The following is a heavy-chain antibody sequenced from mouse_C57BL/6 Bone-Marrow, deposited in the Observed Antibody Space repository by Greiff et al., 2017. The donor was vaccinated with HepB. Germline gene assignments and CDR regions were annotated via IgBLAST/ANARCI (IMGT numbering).Heavy chain of an antibody. J-gene: IGHJ4*01. CDR1: GYTFTSYG. Sequence: QVQLQQSGAELARPGASVKLSCKASGYTFTSYGISWVKQRTGQGLEWIGEIYPRSGNTYYNEKFKGKATLTADKSSSTAYMELRSLTSEDSAVYFCARYTTVPYAMDYWGQGTSVTVSS. CDR3: ARYTTVPYAMDY. CDR2: IYPRSGNT. D-gene: IGHD1-1*01. V-gene: IGHV1-81*01.